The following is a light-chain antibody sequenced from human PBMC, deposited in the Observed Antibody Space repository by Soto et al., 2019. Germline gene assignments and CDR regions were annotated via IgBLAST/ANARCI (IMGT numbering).Light chain of an antibody. CDR2: DAS. V-gene: IGKV3-11*01. Sequence: TQSPATLSVTRGDRATLSCRASQSVSSNLAWYQRKPGQAPRLLIYDASNRATGIPARFSGSGSGTDFTLTISSLEPEDFAVYYCQQRSNWPSLTFGGGTKVDIK. CDR3: QQRSNWPSLT. J-gene: IGKJ4*01. CDR1: QSVSSN.